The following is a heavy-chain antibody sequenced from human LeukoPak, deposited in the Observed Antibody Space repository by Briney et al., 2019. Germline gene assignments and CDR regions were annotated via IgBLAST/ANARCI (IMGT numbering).Heavy chain of an antibody. J-gene: IGHJ5*02. CDR3: AKEKEIDSSGYYFWLDP. CDR1: GFTFDDYA. D-gene: IGHD3-22*01. V-gene: IGHV3-9*01. CDR2: ISWNSGSI. Sequence: GRSLRLSCAASGFTFDDYAMPWVRQAPGKGLEWVSGISWNSGSIGYADSVKGRFTISRDNAKNSLYLQMNSLRAEDTALYYCAKEKEIDSSGYYFWLDPWGQGTLVTVSS.